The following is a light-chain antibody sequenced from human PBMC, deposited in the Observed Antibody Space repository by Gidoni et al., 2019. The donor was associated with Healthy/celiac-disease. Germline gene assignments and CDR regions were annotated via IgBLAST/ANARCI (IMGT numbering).Light chain of an antibody. J-gene: IGKJ1*01. V-gene: IGKV4-1*01. CDR2: WAS. CDR3: QQYYSTPHT. Sequence: DIVMTQSPDYLAVYLGERATINCKSSQSVLYSSNNKNYLAWYQQKPGQPPKLLIYWASTRESGVPDRFSGSGSGTDFTLTISSLQAEDVAVYYCQQYYSTPHTFXQXTKVEIK. CDR1: QSVLYSSNNKNY.